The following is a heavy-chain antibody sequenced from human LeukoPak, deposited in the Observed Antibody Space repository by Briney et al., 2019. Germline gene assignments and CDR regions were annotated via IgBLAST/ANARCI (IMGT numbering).Heavy chain of an antibody. V-gene: IGHV4-59*01. Sequence: SETLSLTCTVSGGSISSYYWSWIRQPPGKGLEWIGYIYYSGSTNYNPSLKSRVTISVDTSKNQYSLKLSSVTAADTAVYYCARARGDAFDIWGQGTMVTVSS. J-gene: IGHJ3*02. CDR2: IYYSGST. CDR1: GGSISSYY. CDR3: ARARGDAFDI.